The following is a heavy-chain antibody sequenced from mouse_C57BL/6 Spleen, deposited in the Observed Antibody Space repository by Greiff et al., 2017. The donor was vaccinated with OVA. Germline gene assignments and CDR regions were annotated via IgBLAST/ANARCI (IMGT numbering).Heavy chain of an antibody. CDR2: ISSGGDYI. D-gene: IGHD1-1*01. Sequence: VESGEGLVKPGGSLKLSCAAPGFTFSSYAMSWVRQTPEKRLEWVAYISSGGDYIYYADTVKGRFTISRDNARNTLYLQMSSLKSEDTAMYYCTSHYYGSSYYFDYWGQGTTLTVSS. CDR1: GFTFSSYA. CDR3: TSHYYGSSYYFDY. J-gene: IGHJ2*01. V-gene: IGHV5-9-1*02.